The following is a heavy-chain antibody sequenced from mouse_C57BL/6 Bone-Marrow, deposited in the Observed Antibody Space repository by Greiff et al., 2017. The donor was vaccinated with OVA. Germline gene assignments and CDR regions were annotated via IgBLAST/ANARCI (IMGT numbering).Heavy chain of an antibody. CDR1: GYTFTSYC. J-gene: IGHJ3*01. V-gene: IGHV1-81*01. D-gene: IGHD2-5*01. CDR2: IYPRSGNT. CDR3: RYSNYGGFFAY. Sequence: VQLQQSGAELARPGASVKLSCKASGYTFTSYCISWVKQRTGQGLEWIGEIYPRSGNTYYNEKFKGKATLTADKSSSTAYMELRSLTSEDSAVDFCRYSNYGGFFAYWGQGTLVTVSA.